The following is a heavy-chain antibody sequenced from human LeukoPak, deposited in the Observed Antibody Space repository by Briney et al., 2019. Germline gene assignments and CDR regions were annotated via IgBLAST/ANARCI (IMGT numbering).Heavy chain of an antibody. Sequence: PSEPLSLTRAVYGGSFSGYYGSWLRQPPGKGLEWIGEINHSGSTNYNPSLKSRVTISVDTSKNQLSLKLSSVTAADTAVYYCARGKVAKGYYYYYGMDVWGKGTTVTVSS. V-gene: IGHV4-34*01. CDR2: INHSGST. CDR3: ARGKVAKGYYYYYGMDV. D-gene: IGHD5-12*01. CDR1: GGSFSGYY. J-gene: IGHJ6*04.